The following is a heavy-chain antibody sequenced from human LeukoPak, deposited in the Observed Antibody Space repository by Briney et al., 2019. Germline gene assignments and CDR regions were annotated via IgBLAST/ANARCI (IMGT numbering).Heavy chain of an antibody. D-gene: IGHD3-16*01. J-gene: IGHJ4*02. CDR1: GYTFTDDY. Sequence: PGASVKVSCKASGYTFTDDYMHWVRQAPGQGLEFMGWINPDSGFTNYAQKFKGRVTMTRDTSISTAYLEVRSLTSDDTAVYYCAPTAEAYTSWWKVWGQGTLVTVSS. V-gene: IGHV1-2*02. CDR3: APTAEAYTSWWKV. CDR2: INPDSGFT.